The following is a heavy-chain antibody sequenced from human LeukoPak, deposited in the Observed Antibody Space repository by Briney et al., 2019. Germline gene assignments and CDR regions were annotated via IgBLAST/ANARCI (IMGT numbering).Heavy chain of an antibody. CDR3: ASPPLDFPFESGLQQLVSH. CDR1: GFTFSSYA. CDR2: ISYDGSNK. V-gene: IGHV3-30-3*01. J-gene: IGHJ4*02. D-gene: IGHD6-13*01. Sequence: PGRSLRLSCAASGFTFSSYAMHWVRQAPGKGLEWVAVISYDGSNKYYADSVKGRFTISRDNSKNTLYLQMNSLRAEDTAVYYCASPPLDFPFESGLQQLVSHWGQGTLVTVSS.